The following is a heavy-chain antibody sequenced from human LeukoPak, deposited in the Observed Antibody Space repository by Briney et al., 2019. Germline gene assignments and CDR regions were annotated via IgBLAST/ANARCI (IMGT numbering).Heavy chain of an antibody. V-gene: IGHV4-4*07. J-gene: IGHJ4*02. CDR3: ARDRPPYSYGSGSFFDF. CDR1: GGSISSFY. Sequence: SETLSLTCTVSGGSISSFYWSWIRQPAGKGLEWIGHIYTTGSTKYNPSLKSRVTMSVDTSRNQLSLKLSSVTAADTAVYYCARDRPPYSYGSGSFFDFWGQGALVTVSS. CDR2: IYTTGST. D-gene: IGHD3-10*01.